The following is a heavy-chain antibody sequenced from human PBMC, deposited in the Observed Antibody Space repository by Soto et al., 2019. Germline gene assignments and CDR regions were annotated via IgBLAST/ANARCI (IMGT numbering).Heavy chain of an antibody. Sequence: SETLSLTCAVYGGSFSGYYWSWIRQPPGKGLEWIGEINHSGSTNYNPSLKSRVTISVDTSKNQFSLKLSSVTTADTTVYYCARSSLYYYYGMDVWGQGTTVTVSS. V-gene: IGHV4-34*01. CDR2: INHSGST. CDR3: ARSSLYYYYGMDV. CDR1: GGSFSGYY. J-gene: IGHJ6*02. D-gene: IGHD6-6*01.